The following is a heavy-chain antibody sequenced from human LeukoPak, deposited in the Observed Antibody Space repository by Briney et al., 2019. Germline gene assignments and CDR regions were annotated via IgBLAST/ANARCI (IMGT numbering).Heavy chain of an antibody. CDR1: GFTFSSYW. J-gene: IGHJ4*02. D-gene: IGHD2-2*01. V-gene: IGHV3-7*01. Sequence: PGGSLRLSCAASGFTFSSYWMSWVRQAPGKGLEWVANIKQDGSEKYYVDSVMGRFTISRDNDKNSLYLQMNSLRAEDTALYYCARAVSTGTVDYWGQGTLVTVSS. CDR2: IKQDGSEK. CDR3: ARAVSTGTVDY.